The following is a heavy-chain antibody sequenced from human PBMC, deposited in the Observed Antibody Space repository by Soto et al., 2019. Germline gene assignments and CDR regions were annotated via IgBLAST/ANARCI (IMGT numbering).Heavy chain of an antibody. CDR1: GFTFSSYA. J-gene: IGHJ6*02. Sequence: GGSLRLSCAASGFTFSSYAISWVRQAPWKGLEWVSAISGSGGSTYYADSVKGRFTISRDNSKNTLYLQMNSLRAEDTAVYYCAKDLGGYQPLMDVLGQGTTVAVCS. D-gene: IGHD2-2*01. V-gene: IGHV3-23*01. CDR2: ISGSGGST. CDR3: AKDLGGYQPLMDV.